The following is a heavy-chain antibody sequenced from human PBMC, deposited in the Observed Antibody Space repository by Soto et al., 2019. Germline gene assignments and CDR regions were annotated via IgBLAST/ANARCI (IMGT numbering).Heavy chain of an antibody. CDR2: ITPIFGTA. V-gene: IGHV1-69*13. J-gene: IGHJ5*02. CDR3: AREGLDPRVVIPSYNWFDP. CDR1: GGTFSSYA. Sequence: SVKVSCKASGGTFSSYAISWVRQAPGQGLEWMGGITPIFGTANYAQKFQGRVTITADESTSTAYMELSSLRSEDTAVYYCAREGLDPRVVIPSYNWFDPWGQGTLVTVSS. D-gene: IGHD3-3*01.